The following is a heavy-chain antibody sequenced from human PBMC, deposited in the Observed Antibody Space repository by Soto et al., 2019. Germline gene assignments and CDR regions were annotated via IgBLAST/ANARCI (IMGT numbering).Heavy chain of an antibody. V-gene: IGHV1-18*04. CDR3: ARVRFPVEMATILMDQGERYFDY. CDR2: ISAYNGNT. J-gene: IGHJ4*02. Sequence: QVQLVQSGAEVKKPGASVKVSCKASGYTFTSYGISWVRQAPGQGLEWMGWISAYNGNTNYAQKLQGRVTMTTDTATSTAYMELGSPRSDDTALYYCARVRFPVEMATILMDQGERYFDYWGQGTLVTVSS. D-gene: IGHD5-12*01. CDR1: GYTFTSYG.